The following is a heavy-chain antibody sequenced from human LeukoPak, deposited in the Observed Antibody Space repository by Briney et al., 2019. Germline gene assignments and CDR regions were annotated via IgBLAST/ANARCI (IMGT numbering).Heavy chain of an antibody. J-gene: IGHJ4*02. D-gene: IGHD3-10*01. CDR3: ARDTNYYTSGSSFDD. CDR1: GYSFTRYA. CDR2: INAGNGNT. V-gene: IGHV1-3*01. Sequence: ASVKVSCKASGYSFTRYAMHWVRQAPGQRLEWMGRINAGNGNTKYSQKFQGRVTMTRDTSTSTVYMELSGLRSEDTAVYYCARDTNYYTSGSSFDDWGQGTLVTVSS.